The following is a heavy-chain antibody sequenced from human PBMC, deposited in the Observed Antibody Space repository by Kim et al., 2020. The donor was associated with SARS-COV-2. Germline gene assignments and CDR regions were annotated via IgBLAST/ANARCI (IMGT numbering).Heavy chain of an antibody. CDR3: AKEGDSYFYDTKIDC. Sequence: GGSLRLSCAASGFAFSRYALSWVRQAPGKGLEWVSAISGNGGRTLYAESAKGRFTISRDNSKNTVYLQMNSLRAEDTAVYYCAKEGDSYFYDTKIDCWGQGALVTVSS. V-gene: IGHV3-23*01. D-gene: IGHD3-22*01. CDR1: GFAFSRYA. J-gene: IGHJ4*02. CDR2: ISGNGGRT.